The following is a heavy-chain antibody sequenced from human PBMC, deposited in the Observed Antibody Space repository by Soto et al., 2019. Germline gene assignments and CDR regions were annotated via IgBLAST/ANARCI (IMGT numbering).Heavy chain of an antibody. Sequence: QVQLQESGPGLVKPSQTLSLTCTVSGGSISSGGYYWSWIRQHPGKGLEWIGYIYYSGSTYYNPVLKDPVNISVDTSKNQFSLKLSSVTAAGTAVYYCARVTLYCRSSEFDYWGQGTPVTVSS. CDR3: ARVTLYCRSSEFDY. V-gene: IGHV4-31*01. CDR1: GGSISSGGYY. J-gene: IGHJ4*02. D-gene: IGHD6-6*01. CDR2: IYYSGST.